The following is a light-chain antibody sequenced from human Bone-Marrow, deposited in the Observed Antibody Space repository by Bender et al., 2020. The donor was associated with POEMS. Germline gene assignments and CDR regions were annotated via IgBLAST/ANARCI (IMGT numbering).Light chain of an antibody. J-gene: IGLJ3*02. CDR2: DVN. CDR3: QSYDNSLGGWV. CDR1: SSDVGGYNF. Sequence: QSALTQPRSVSGSPGQSVTISCTGTSSDVGGYNFVSWYQQFPGKAPKLMIYDVNNRPSGVSDRFSGSKSGTSASLAITGLQAEDEGDYYCQSYDNSLGGWVFGGGTKLTVL. V-gene: IGLV2-11*01.